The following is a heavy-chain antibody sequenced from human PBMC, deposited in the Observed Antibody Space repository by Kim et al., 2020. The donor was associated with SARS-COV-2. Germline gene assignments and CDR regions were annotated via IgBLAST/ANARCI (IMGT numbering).Heavy chain of an antibody. CDR3: ARGVDTAMGSGGYNWFDP. CDR2: ITSSSSSI. CDR1: GFTFGSYS. Sequence: GGSLRLSCAASGFTFGSYSMHWIRQAPGKGLEWVSSITSSSSSIYYADSIEGRFTISRDNAENSLFLQMNSLRDEDTAVYFCARGVDTAMGSGGYNWFDPWGQGTLVTVSS. J-gene: IGHJ5*02. D-gene: IGHD5-18*01. V-gene: IGHV3-21*01.